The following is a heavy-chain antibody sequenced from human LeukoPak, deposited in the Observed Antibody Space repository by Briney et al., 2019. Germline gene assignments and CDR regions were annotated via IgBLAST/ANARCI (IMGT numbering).Heavy chain of an antibody. Sequence: PGGSLRLSCAASGFTFSSYWMHWVRQAPGKGLVWVSRINSDESSTSYADSVKGRFTISRDNAKNTLYLQMNSLRGEDTAVYYCAREDAGSSFSFDYCGRGTLDTDSS. V-gene: IGHV3-74*01. CDR2: INSDESST. CDR1: GFTFSSYW. CDR3: AREDAGSSFSFDY. J-gene: IGHJ4*02.